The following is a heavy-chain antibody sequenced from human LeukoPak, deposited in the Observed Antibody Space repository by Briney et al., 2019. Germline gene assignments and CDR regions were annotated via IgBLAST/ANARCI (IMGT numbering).Heavy chain of an antibody. CDR3: ARGGGVFWSGLAAFDY. CDR1: GGSISSYY. J-gene: IGHJ4*02. V-gene: IGHV4-59*12. Sequence: SETLSLTCTVSGGSISSYYWSWIRQPPGKGLEWIGYIYYSGSTYYNPSLKSRVTISVDTSKNQFSLKLSSVTAADTAVYYCARGGGVFWSGLAAFDYWGQGTLVTVSS. CDR2: IYYSGST. D-gene: IGHD3-3*01.